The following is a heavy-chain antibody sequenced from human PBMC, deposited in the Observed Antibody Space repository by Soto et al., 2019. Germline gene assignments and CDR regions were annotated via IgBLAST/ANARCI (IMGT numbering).Heavy chain of an antibody. CDR2: IKQDGSEK. Sequence: GGSLRLSCAASGFTFSSDWMSWVRQAPGRGLEWVANIKQDGSEKYYVDSVKGRFTISRDNAKNSLYLQMNSLRAEDTAVYSCARGTHDFSSSWRYYYYYYMDVWGKGTTVTVSS. CDR1: GFTFSSDW. D-gene: IGHD6-13*01. V-gene: IGHV3-7*01. CDR3: ARGTHDFSSSWRYYYYYYMDV. J-gene: IGHJ6*03.